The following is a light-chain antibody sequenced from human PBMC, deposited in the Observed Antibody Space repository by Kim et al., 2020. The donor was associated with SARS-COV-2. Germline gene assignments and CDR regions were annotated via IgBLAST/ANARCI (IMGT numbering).Light chain of an antibody. CDR2: GKN. Sequence: AWGQTVRITCQGDSLRSYYASWYQQKPGQAPVLVIYGKNNRPSGIPDRFSGSSSGNTASLTITGAQAEDEADYYCNSRDSSGNLLVFGTGTKVTVL. CDR1: SLRSYY. J-gene: IGLJ1*01. CDR3: NSRDSSGNLLV. V-gene: IGLV3-19*01.